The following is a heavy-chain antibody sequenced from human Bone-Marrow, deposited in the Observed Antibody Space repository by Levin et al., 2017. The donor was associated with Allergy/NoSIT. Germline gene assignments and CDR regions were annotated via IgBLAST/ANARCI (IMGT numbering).Heavy chain of an antibody. D-gene: IGHD2-2*01. Sequence: SQTLSLTCTVSGGSISSYYWSWIRQPPGKGLEWIGYIYYSGSTNYNPSLKSRVTISVDTSKNQFSLKLSSVTAADTAVYYCARVSKLGNFDYWGQGTLVTVSS. CDR2: IYYSGST. J-gene: IGHJ4*02. CDR1: GGSISSYY. CDR3: ARVSKLGNFDY. V-gene: IGHV4-59*01.